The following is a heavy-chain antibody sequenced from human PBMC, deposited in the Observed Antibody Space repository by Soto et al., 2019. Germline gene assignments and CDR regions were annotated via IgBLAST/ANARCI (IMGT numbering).Heavy chain of an antibody. V-gene: IGHV4-59*01. CDR3: AREGNLGRWLQPLDF. Sequence: LEILSLTCTVSGGSIISYYWSWIRQPPGKGLEWIGYIYYSGSTNYNPSLKSRVTISVDTSKNQFSLRLISVTAADTAKYFCAREGNLGRWLQPLDFWGQGTLVTVS. CDR2: IYYSGST. J-gene: IGHJ4*02. D-gene: IGHD5-12*01. CDR1: GGSIISYY.